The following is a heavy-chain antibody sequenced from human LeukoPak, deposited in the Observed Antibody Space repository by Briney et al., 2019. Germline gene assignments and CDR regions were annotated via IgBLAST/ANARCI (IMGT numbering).Heavy chain of an antibody. CDR2: IKSKTDGGTT. CDR1: GFTFSNAW. J-gene: IGHJ4*02. V-gene: IGHV3-15*01. CDR3: ITDFSGSYPMLGY. Sequence: GGSLRLSCAASGFTFSNAWMSWVRQAPGKGLEWVGRIKSKTDGGTTDYAAPVKGRFTISRDDSKNTLYLQMNSLKTEDTAVYYCITDFSGSYPMLGYWGQGTLVTVFS. D-gene: IGHD3-10*01.